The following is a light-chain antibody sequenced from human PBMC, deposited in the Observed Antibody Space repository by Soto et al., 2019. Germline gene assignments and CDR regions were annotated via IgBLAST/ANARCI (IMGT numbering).Light chain of an antibody. CDR1: SSDVGGYNY. V-gene: IGLV2-14*01. CDR2: EVS. CDR3: NSYTSSTTPLYV. J-gene: IGLJ1*01. Sequence: QSVLTQPASVSGSPGQSITISCTGTSSDVGGYNYVSWYQQHPGQAPKLMIYEVSNRPSGVSNRFSGSKSGNTASLTISGLQADDEADYYCNSYTSSTTPLYVFGTGTKLTVL.